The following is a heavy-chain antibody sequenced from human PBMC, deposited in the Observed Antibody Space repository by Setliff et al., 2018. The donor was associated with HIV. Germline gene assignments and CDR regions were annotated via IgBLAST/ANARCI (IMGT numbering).Heavy chain of an antibody. Sequence: PSETLSLTCTVSGVSISSYYWSWIRQPPGKGLEWIGYIYYSGSTNYNPSLTSRVTISVDTSKNHFSLKLSSVTAADTAVYYCARHIAGYSAYDLGWFDPWGQGTLVTVSS. V-gene: IGHV4-59*08. CDR1: GVSISSYY. D-gene: IGHD5-12*01. CDR2: IYYSGST. CDR3: ARHIAGYSAYDLGWFDP. J-gene: IGHJ5*02.